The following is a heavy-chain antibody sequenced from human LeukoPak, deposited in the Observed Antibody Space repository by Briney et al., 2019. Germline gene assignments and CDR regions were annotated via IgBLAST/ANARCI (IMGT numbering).Heavy chain of an antibody. D-gene: IGHD6-13*01. J-gene: IGHJ4*02. CDR3: ARAAAGTHYFDY. CDR2: IYYSGST. CDR1: GGSISSYY. Sequence: ASETLSLTGTVSGGSISSYYWSWIRQPPGKGLEWIGYIYYSGSTNYNPSLKSRVTISVDTSKNQFSLKLSSVTAADTAVYYCARAAAGTHYFDYWGQGTLVTVSS. V-gene: IGHV4-59*01.